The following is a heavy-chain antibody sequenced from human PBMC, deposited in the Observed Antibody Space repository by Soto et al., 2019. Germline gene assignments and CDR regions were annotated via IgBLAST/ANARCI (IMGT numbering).Heavy chain of an antibody. CDR1: GFSFISYE. CDR3: ARNGYKDT. CDR2: ISKSGDTI. Sequence: GGSLRLSCAASGFSFISYEMNWVRQAPGKGLEWVSSISKSGDTIYYAESVRGRFTISRDNAKNSLFLQMNSLRAEDTACYFSARNGYKDTWGQGTLVTVSS. J-gene: IGHJ4*02. D-gene: IGHD3-10*01. V-gene: IGHV3-48*03.